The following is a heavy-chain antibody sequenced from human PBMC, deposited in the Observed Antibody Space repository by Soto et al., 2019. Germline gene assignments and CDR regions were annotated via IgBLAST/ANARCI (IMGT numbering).Heavy chain of an antibody. D-gene: IGHD6-19*01. Sequence: ETLSLTCTVSGGSISSYYWSWIRQPAGKGLEWTGRIYTTSGSTTYNPSLKSRVTMSVDTSKNQFSLKLSSVTAADTAVYYCVKSSGWFDYWGQGTLVTVSS. J-gene: IGHJ4*02. CDR3: VKSSGWFDY. V-gene: IGHV4-4*07. CDR1: GGSISSYY. CDR2: IYTTSGST.